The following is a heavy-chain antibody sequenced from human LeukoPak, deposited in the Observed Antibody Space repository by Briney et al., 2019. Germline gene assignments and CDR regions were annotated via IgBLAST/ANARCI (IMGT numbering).Heavy chain of an antibody. CDR1: GYTFTNYG. J-gene: IGHJ3*01. V-gene: IGHV1-18*03. Sequence: GASVKVSCKAFGYTFTNYGITWMRQAPGQGLEWMGWTSSYNGQTNYVQKFKGRVAMSADPSTNTAYMELRNLRSDDMAVYYCARDPPRSATIWAFDFWGQGTMVTVSS. D-gene: IGHD3-10*01. CDR3: ARDPPRSATIWAFDF. CDR2: TSSYNGQT.